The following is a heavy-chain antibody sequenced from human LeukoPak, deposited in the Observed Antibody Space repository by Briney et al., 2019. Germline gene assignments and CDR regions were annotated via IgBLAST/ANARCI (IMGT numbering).Heavy chain of an antibody. CDR3: ARAGEDYYDSSGYYLP. J-gene: IGHJ5*02. D-gene: IGHD3-22*01. CDR1: GGSISSSSYY. Sequence: SETLSLTCTVSGGSISSSSYYWGWIRQPPGKGLEWIGSIYYSGSTYYNPSLKSRVTISVDTSKNQFSLKLSSVTAADTAVYYCARAGEDYYDSSGYYLPWGQGTLVTVSS. CDR2: IYYSGST. V-gene: IGHV4-39*07.